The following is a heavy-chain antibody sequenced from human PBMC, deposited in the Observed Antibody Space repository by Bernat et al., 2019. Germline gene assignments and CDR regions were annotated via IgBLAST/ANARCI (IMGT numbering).Heavy chain of an antibody. D-gene: IGHD3-16*02. CDR1: GGSISSYY. CDR3: ARHGYDYIWGSYRYTGVAAFDI. V-gene: IGHV4-59*08. Sequence: QVQLQESGPGLVKPSETLSLTCTVSGGSISSYYWSWIRQPPGKGLEWIGYIYYSGSTNSNPSLKSRVTISVDTSKNQFSLRLSSVTAADTAVYYCARHGYDYIWGSYRYTGVAAFDIWGQGTMVTVSS. J-gene: IGHJ3*02. CDR2: IYYSGST.